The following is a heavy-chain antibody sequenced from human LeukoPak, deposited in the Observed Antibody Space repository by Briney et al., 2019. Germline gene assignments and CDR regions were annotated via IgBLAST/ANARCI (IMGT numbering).Heavy chain of an antibody. D-gene: IGHD2-8*01. CDR3: AKMVREFYTISYYFDY. CDR1: GFTFSSYA. V-gene: IGHV3-23*01. J-gene: IGHJ4*02. Sequence: GGSLRLSCAVSGFTFSSYAMNWVRQAPGKGLEWVSGISGSGAGTYYADSVKGRFTISRDNSKNTLYLQMYSLRAEDTAVYYCAKMVREFYTISYYFDYWGQGTLVTVSS. CDR2: ISGSGAGT.